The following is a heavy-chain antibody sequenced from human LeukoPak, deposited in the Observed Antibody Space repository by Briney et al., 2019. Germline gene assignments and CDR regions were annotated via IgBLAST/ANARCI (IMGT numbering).Heavy chain of an antibody. J-gene: IGHJ4*02. CDR1: GFTFSSYA. D-gene: IGHD3-22*01. Sequence: PGGSLRLSCAASGFTFSSYAMHWVRQAPGKGLEWVAVISYDGSSKFYADSVKGRFTISRDNSKNTLYLQMNSLRDEDTAVYYCARTSYYDSRGYYSNDYWGQGTLVTVSS. CDR2: ISYDGSSK. CDR3: ARTSYYDSRGYYSNDY. V-gene: IGHV3-30-3*01.